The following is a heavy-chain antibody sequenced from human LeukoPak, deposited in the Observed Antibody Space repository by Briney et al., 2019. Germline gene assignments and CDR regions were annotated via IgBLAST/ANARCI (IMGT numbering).Heavy chain of an antibody. J-gene: IGHJ6*03. CDR3: ARESSHTGYVDYYYYMDV. CDR2: IYHSGST. CDR1: GYSISSGYY. V-gene: IGHV4-38-2*02. D-gene: IGHD5-12*01. Sequence: SETLSLTCTVSGYSISSGYYWGWIRQPPGKGLEWIGSIYHSGSTYYNPSLKSRVTISVDTSKKQFSLKLSSVTAADTAVYYCARESSHTGYVDYYYYMDVWGKGTTVTVSS.